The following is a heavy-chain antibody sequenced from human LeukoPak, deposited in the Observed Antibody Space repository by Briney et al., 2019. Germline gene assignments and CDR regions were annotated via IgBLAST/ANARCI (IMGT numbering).Heavy chain of an antibody. CDR1: GYTFTSYY. V-gene: IGHV1-46*01. Sequence: ASVKVSCKASGYTFTSYYMHWVRQAPGQGLEGMGIINPSGGSTSYAQKFQGRVTMTRDTSTSTVYMELSSLRSEDTAVYYCARERGKLRYFDWPHYYYGMDVWGKGTTVTVSS. J-gene: IGHJ6*04. CDR3: ARERGKLRYFDWPHYYYGMDV. CDR2: INPSGGST. D-gene: IGHD3-9*01.